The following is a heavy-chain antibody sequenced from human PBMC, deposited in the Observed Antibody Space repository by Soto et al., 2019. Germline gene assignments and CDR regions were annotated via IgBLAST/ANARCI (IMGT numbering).Heavy chain of an antibody. CDR3: ARRIIVVDP. V-gene: IGHV4-39*01. CDR1: GGSISSRSYY. Sequence: PSETLSLTCTVSGGSISSRSYYWGWIRQPPGKGLEWIGSIYCSGSTYYNPSLKSRVTISVDTSKNQFSLKLSSVTAADTAVYYCARRIIVVDPWGQGTLVTVSS. CDR2: IYCSGST. J-gene: IGHJ5*02. D-gene: IGHD3-22*01.